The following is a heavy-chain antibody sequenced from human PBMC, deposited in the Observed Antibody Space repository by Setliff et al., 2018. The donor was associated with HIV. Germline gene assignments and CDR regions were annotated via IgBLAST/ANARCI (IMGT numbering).Heavy chain of an antibody. CDR2: VNHSGTT. V-gene: IGHV4-34*01. CDR3: ARRRGPMVRGVDPAPSFFFDY. CDR1: GAPLNGFF. D-gene: IGHD3-10*01. J-gene: IGHJ4*02. Sequence: PSETLSLTCAVYGAPLNGFFWSWVRQRPERGLEWIGEVNHSGTTNYNPPLKSRVTISVDTSKNQFSLRVKSVTAGDTGLYFCARRRGPMVRGVDPAPSFFFDYWGQGILVTVSS.